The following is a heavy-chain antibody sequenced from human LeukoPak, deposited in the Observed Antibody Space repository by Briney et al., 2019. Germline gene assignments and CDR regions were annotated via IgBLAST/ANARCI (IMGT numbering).Heavy chain of an antibody. Sequence: PGGSLRLSCAASGFTFSSYGMHWVRQAPGKGLEWVANIKQDGSEKYYVDSVKGRFTISRDNVKNSLYLQMNSLRAEDTAVYYCAREGYYDSSGYFRDYFDYWGQGTLVTVSS. V-gene: IGHV3-7*01. CDR3: AREGYYDSSGYFRDYFDY. CDR1: GFTFSSYG. D-gene: IGHD3-22*01. J-gene: IGHJ4*02. CDR2: IKQDGSEK.